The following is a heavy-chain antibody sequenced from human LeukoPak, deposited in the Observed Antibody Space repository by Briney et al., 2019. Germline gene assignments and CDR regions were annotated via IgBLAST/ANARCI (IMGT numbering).Heavy chain of an antibody. D-gene: IGHD1-14*01. CDR2: IWLDGSAT. J-gene: IGHJ4*02. Sequence: GGSLRLSCAASGFGFSNYDMHWVRQAPGKGLEWVAIIWLDGSATYYGDSVKGRFTISRDNSKNILYLQMNDLRVEDTAVYYCARDLNREDFDYWGQGTLVTVSS. CDR3: ARDLNREDFDY. CDR1: GFGFSNYD. V-gene: IGHV3-33*01.